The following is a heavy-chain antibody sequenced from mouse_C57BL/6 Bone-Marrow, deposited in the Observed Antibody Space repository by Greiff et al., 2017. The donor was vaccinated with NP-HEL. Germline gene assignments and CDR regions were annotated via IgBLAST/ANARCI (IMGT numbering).Heavy chain of an antibody. D-gene: IGHD2-2*01. Sequence: QVQLQQPGAELVRPGTSVKLSCKASGYTFTSYWMHWVKQRPGQGLEWIGVIDPSDSYTNYKQKFKGKATLTVDTSSITAYMQLSSLTSEVSAVYYCARWLLIYSAMDYGGQGNSVTVSS. CDR2: IDPSDSYT. V-gene: IGHV1-59*01. CDR3: ARWLLIYSAMDY. CDR1: GYTFTSYW. J-gene: IGHJ4*01.